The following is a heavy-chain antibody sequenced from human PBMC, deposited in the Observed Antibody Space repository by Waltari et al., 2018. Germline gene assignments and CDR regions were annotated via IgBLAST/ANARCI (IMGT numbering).Heavy chain of an antibody. CDR3: ARVARSSSSVRDAFDI. Sequence: QVQLVQSGAEVKKPGASVKVSCKASGYTFTGYYMHWVRQAPGQGLEWMGGSNPNSGGTNYAQKFQGRVTMTRDTSISTAYMELSRLRSDDTAVYYCARVARSSSSVRDAFDIWGQGTMVTVSS. V-gene: IGHV1-2*02. J-gene: IGHJ3*02. CDR1: GYTFTGYY. CDR2: SNPNSGGT. D-gene: IGHD6-6*01.